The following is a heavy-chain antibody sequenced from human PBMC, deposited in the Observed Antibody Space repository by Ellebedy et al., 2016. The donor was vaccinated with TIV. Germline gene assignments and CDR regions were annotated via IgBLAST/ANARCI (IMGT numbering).Heavy chain of an antibody. CDR1: GGSISSGDYY. Sequence: MPSETLSLTCTVSGGSISSGDYYWSWIRQPPGKGLEWIGYIYYSGSTYYNPSLKSRVTISVDTSKNQFSLKLSSVTAADTAVYYCAREAVAGTYPDYWGQGTLVTVSS. D-gene: IGHD6-19*01. CDR2: IYYSGST. CDR3: AREAVAGTYPDY. J-gene: IGHJ4*02. V-gene: IGHV4-30-4*01.